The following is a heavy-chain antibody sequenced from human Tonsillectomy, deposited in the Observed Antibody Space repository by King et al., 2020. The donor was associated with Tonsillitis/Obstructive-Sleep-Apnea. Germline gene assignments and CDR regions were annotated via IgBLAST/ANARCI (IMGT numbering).Heavy chain of an antibody. V-gene: IGHV4-59*01. CDR3: ARGRGYSYDHCFDS. CDR1: GGSISSYY. D-gene: IGHD5-18*01. CDR2: IYYSGNS. J-gene: IGHJ4*02. Sequence: VQLQESGPGLVKPSETLSLTCTVSGGSISSYYWNWIRQPPGKGLEWIANIYYSGNSNYNPSLKSRVTISVDTSKNQFSLKLSSVTAADTAVYFCARGRGYSYDHCFDSWGQGTLVTVSS.